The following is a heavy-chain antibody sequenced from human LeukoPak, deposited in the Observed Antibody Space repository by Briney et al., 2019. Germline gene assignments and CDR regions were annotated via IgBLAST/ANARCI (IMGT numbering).Heavy chain of an antibody. CDR1: GFTFSNYG. D-gene: IGHD1-26*01. Sequence: GGSLRLSCAASGFTFSNYGMHWVRQAPGKGLEWVAFIRFDDTSKFYADSVKGRFTIFRDNSKNMLSLQMNSLRVEDTAVYYCAKDLKVGATYYYYMDVWGKGTTVSVS. V-gene: IGHV3-30*02. CDR2: IRFDDTSK. CDR3: AKDLKVGATYYYYMDV. J-gene: IGHJ6*03.